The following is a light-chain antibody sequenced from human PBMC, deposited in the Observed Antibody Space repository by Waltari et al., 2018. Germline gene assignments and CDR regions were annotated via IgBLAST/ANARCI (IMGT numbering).Light chain of an antibody. CDR3: CSFDGRSIL. J-gene: IGLJ2*01. V-gene: IGLV2-11*01. CDR1: STEIVNYNY. Sequence: QSALSQPRSVSGSPGQSVTISCLGTSTEIVNYNYVTWYQHHPGKAPRLLIYDVSRRPSGVPDRFSGSKSGDVASLTISGVQPDDEADYFCCSFDGRSILFGGGT. CDR2: DVS.